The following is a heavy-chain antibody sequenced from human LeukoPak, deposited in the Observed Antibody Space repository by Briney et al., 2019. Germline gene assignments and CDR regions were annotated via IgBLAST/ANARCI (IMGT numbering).Heavy chain of an antibody. V-gene: IGHV3-23*01. Sequence: GGSLRLPCAASGFTFSSYAMSWVRQAPGKGLEWVSAISGSGGSTYYADSVKGRFTISRDNSKNTLYLQMNSLRAEDTAVYYCAKNAKLLWFGELLMAYDAFDIWGQGTMVTVSS. CDR3: AKNAKLLWFGELLMAYDAFDI. CDR2: ISGSGGST. D-gene: IGHD3-10*01. J-gene: IGHJ3*02. CDR1: GFTFSSYA.